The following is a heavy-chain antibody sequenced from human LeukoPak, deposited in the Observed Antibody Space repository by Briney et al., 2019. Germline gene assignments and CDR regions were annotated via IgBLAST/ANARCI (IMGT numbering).Heavy chain of an antibody. CDR1: GDSIRSGSYY. CDR3: AIGWQWTYFDY. J-gene: IGHJ4*02. V-gene: IGHV4-61*09. D-gene: IGHD6-19*01. CDR2: IFISGSS. Sequence: SETLSLTCTVSGDSIRSGSYYWSWIRQPAGKGLEWIGQIFISGSSNYNPSLKSRVTISVDTSKNQFSLKLSSVTAADTAVYYCAIGWQWTYFDYWGQGTLVTVSS.